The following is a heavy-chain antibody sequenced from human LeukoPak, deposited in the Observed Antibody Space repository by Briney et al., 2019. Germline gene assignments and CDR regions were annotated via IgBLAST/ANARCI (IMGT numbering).Heavy chain of an antibody. CDR1: GFTFSSYW. CDR2: IKQDGSEK. CDR3: ARDPYSGSYSDYYYYYMDV. J-gene: IGHJ6*03. D-gene: IGHD1-26*01. V-gene: IGHV3-7*01. Sequence: GGSLRLSCAASGFTFSSYWMSWVRQAPGKGLEWVANIKQDGSEKFYVDSVKGRFTISRDNAKNSLYLQLNSLRAEDTAVYYCARDPYSGSYSDYYYYYMDVWGKGTTVTVSS.